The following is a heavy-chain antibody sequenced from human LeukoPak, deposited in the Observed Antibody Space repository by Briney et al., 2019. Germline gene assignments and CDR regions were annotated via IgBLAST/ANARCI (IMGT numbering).Heavy chain of an antibody. Sequence: ASVKVSCKASGYTFTSYYMHWVRQAPGQGLEWMGIINPSGGSTSYAQKFQGRVTMTIDTSTSTVYMELRSLRSDDTAVYYCARPRVAGSFDYWGQGTLVTVSS. CDR3: ARPRVAGSFDY. CDR1: GYTFTSYY. J-gene: IGHJ4*02. V-gene: IGHV1-46*01. CDR2: INPSGGST. D-gene: IGHD6-19*01.